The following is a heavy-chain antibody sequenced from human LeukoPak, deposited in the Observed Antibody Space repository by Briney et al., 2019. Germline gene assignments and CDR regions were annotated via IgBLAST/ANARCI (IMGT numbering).Heavy chain of an antibody. D-gene: IGHD6-19*01. CDR3: AREWYSSGWYYFDY. V-gene: IGHV3-53*01. CDR1: GFTVSSNY. J-gene: IGHJ4*02. CDR2: IYSGGST. Sequence: GGSLRLSCAASGFTVSSNYMSWVRQAPGKGLEWVSVIYSGGSTYYADSVKGRFTTSRDNSKNTLYLQVNSLRAEDTAVYYCAREWYSSGWYYFDYWGQGTLVTVSS.